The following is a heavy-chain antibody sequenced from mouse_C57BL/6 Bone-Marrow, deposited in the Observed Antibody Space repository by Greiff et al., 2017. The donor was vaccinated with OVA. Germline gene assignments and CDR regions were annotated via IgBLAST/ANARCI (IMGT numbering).Heavy chain of an antibody. CDR1: GYTFTSYW. D-gene: IGHD1-1*02. CDR3: ARVWCFDY. CDR2: INPSSGYT. J-gene: IGHJ2*01. V-gene: IGHV1-7*01. Sequence: QVHVKQSGAELAKPGASVKLSCKASGYTFTSYWMHWVKQRPGQGLEWIGYINPSSGYTKYNQKFKDKATLTADKSSSTAYMQLSSLTYEDSAVDYCARVWCFDYWGQGTTLTVSS.